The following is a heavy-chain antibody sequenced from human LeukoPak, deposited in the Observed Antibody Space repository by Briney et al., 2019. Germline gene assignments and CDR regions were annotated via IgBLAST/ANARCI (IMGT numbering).Heavy chain of an antibody. V-gene: IGHV3-9*01. CDR3: AKGQQLVLFGYFDY. D-gene: IGHD6-13*01. J-gene: IGHJ4*02. Sequence: PGRSLRLSCAASGFTFDDYAMHWVRQAPGKGLEWVSGISWNSGSIGYADSVKGRFTISRDNAKNSLYLQMNSLRAEDTALYYCAKGQQLVLFGYFDYWGQGTLVTVSS. CDR1: GFTFDDYA. CDR2: ISWNSGSI.